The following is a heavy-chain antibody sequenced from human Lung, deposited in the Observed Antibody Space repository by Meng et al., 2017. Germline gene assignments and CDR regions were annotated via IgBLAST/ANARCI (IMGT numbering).Heavy chain of an antibody. D-gene: IGHD3-3*01. CDR2: IYSGGST. J-gene: IGHJ4*02. CDR3: ARVTRETIFGVVIAYYFDY. V-gene: IGHV3-53*01. Sequence: GESPMIPRPAPGLTVSSIYMSWVRQAPGKGLEWVSVIYSGGSTYYADSVKGRFTIPRDNTKNKLSLQMNSLRAEDTAVYYCARVTRETIFGVVIAYYFDYWGQGTLVTVSS. CDR1: GLTVSSIY.